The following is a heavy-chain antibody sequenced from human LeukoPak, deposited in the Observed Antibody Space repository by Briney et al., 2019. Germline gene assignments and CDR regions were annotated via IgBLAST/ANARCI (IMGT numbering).Heavy chain of an antibody. CDR2: ISSSSSYI. J-gene: IGHJ3*02. CDR1: GFTFSSYS. CDR3: ARATDDAFDI. Sequence: PGRSLRLSSAPSGFTFSSYSMNWVRQAPGKGLEWVSSISSSSSYIYYADSVKGRLTISRDNAKNSLYLQMNSLRAEDTAVYYCARATDDAFDIRGQGTMVTVSS. V-gene: IGHV3-21*01.